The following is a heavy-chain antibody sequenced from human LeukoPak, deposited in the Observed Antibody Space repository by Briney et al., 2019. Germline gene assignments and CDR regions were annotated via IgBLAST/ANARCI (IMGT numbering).Heavy chain of an antibody. CDR2: INPNSGGT. CDR1: GYTFTGYY. V-gene: IGHV1-2*02. CDR3: ARGKGIAAAGQLFDY. D-gene: IGHD6-13*01. Sequence: ASVKVSCKASGYTFTGYYMHWVRQAPGQGLEWMGWINPNSGGTNYAQKFQGRVTMTRDTSISTAYMELSRLRSDDTAVYYCARGKGIAAAGQLFDYWGQGTLVTVSS. J-gene: IGHJ4*02.